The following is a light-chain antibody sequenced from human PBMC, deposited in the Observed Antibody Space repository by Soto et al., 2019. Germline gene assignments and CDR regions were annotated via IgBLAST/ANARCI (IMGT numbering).Light chain of an antibody. Sequence: QSVLAQPASVSGSPGQSITISCTGTSSDVGRYNYVSWFQQHPGKAPKLPIYDVSNWPSGVSDRFSGSKSGNTASLTFSGLQAEDEADYYCSSFTTSSTFVFGTGTKVTVL. J-gene: IGLJ1*01. CDR3: SSFTTSSTFV. V-gene: IGLV2-14*01. CDR1: SSDVGRYNY. CDR2: DVS.